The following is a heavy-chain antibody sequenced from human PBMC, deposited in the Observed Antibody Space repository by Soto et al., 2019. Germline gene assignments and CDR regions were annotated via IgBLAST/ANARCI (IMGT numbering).Heavy chain of an antibody. V-gene: IGHV4-39*07. CDR2: IYYSGST. CDR1: GGSISSSSYY. CDR3: AGEGLYYYYGMDV. Sequence: QLQLQESGPGLVKPSETLSLTCTVSGGSISSSSYYWGWIRQPPGKGLEWIGSIYYSGSTYYNPSLKSRVTISVDTSKNQFSLKLSSVTAADTAVYYCAGEGLYYYYGMDVWGQGTTVTVSS. J-gene: IGHJ6*02.